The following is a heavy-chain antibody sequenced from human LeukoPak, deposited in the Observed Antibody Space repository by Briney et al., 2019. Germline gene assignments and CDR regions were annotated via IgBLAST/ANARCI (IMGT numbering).Heavy chain of an antibody. J-gene: IGHJ5*02. CDR2: INPNSGGT. Sequence: ASVKVSCKASGGTFSSYTISWVRQAPGQGLEWMGRINPNSGGTNYAQKFQGRVTMTRDTSISTAYMELSRLRSDDTAVYYCARDALRYFDWLPFDPWGQGTLVTVSS. V-gene: IGHV1-2*06. D-gene: IGHD3-9*01. CDR3: ARDALRYFDWLPFDP. CDR1: GGTFSSYT.